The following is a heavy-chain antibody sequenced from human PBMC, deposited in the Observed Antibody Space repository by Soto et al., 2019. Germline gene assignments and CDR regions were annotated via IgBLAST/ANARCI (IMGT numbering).Heavy chain of an antibody. CDR1: GFTFSSFW. V-gene: IGHV3-7*01. J-gene: IGHJ4*02. CDR2: INQGGSVV. Sequence: GGSLRLSCAASGFTFSSFWMDWFRQAPGKGLEWVSNINQGGSVVHYVDSVKGRFTISRDNAKNSLYLQMNSLTAEDTAVYYCSPSLGYWGQGTLVTVSS. CDR3: SPSLGY.